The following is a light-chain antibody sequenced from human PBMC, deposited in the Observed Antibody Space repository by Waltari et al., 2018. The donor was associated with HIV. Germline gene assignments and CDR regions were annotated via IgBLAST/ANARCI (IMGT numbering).Light chain of an antibody. V-gene: IGKV2-30*01. CDR2: QVS. J-gene: IGKJ2*01. Sequence: DVVMTQSPLSPPVTLGQPASISCRSSQSLVYSDGNTYLNWFHQRPGQSPRRLIYQVSNRDSGVPDSFSGSGSGTDFTLKISRVEAEDVGLYYCMQGTHWPYTFGQGTKLEIK. CDR3: MQGTHWPYT. CDR1: QSLVYSDGNTY.